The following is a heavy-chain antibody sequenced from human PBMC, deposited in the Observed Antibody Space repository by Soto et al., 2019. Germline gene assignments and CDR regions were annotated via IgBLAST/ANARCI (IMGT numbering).Heavy chain of an antibody. V-gene: IGHV3-23*01. CDR1: GFTFSNYA. Sequence: EVQLLESGGGLVQPGGSLRLSCAASGFTFSNYAMSWVRQAPGKGLEWVSTLRIGGSITYYADSVKGRFTISRDNSKNTLYLQMNSLRAEDTAVYYCAKAFDYGMDVWGQGTTVTVSS. D-gene: IGHD3-10*01. CDR2: LRIGGSIT. J-gene: IGHJ6*02. CDR3: AKAFDYGMDV.